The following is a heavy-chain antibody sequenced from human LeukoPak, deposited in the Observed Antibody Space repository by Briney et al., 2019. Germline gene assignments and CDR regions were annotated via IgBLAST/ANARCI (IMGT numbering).Heavy chain of an antibody. CDR2: INIDGTHI. Sequence: GGSLRLSCAASGFTFERYWMHWVRQAPGKGLVWVARINIDGTHITYTDSVKGRFTISRDSAKRTLFLQMNSLRVEDTAVYYCATWGSQGAWGQGTLVTVSS. J-gene: IGHJ5*02. V-gene: IGHV3-74*01. CDR3: ATWGSQGA. CDR1: GFTFERYW. D-gene: IGHD3-16*01.